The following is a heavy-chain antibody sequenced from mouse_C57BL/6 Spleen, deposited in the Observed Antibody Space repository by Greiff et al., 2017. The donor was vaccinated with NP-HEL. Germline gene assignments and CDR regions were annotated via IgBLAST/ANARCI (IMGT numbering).Heavy chain of an antibody. J-gene: IGHJ1*03. Sequence: EVQLQQSGAELVKPGASVKLSCTASGFNIKDYYMHWVKQRTEQGLEWIGRIDPEDGETKYVPKFQGKATITADTSSNTAYLQLSSLTSEDTAVYYCARHLYGSDWYFDVWGTGTTVTVSS. CDR2: IDPEDGET. V-gene: IGHV14-2*01. D-gene: IGHD1-1*01. CDR3: ARHLYGSDWYFDV. CDR1: GFNIKDYY.